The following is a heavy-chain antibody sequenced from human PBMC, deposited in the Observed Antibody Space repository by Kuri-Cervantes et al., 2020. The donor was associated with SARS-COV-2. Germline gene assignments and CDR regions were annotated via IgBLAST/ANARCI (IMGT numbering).Heavy chain of an antibody. Sequence: GGSLRLSCKGSGYSFTSYWIGWVRQMPGKGLEWMGIIYPGDSDTRYSPSFQGQVTISADKSISTAYLQRSSLKASDTAMYYCARHHKVQLELRDYWGQGTLVTVSS. J-gene: IGHJ4*02. D-gene: IGHD1-7*01. V-gene: IGHV5-51*01. CDR2: IYPGDSDT. CDR1: GYSFTSYW. CDR3: ARHHKVQLELRDY.